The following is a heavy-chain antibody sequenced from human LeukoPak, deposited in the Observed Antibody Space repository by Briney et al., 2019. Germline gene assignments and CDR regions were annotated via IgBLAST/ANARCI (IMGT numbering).Heavy chain of an antibody. CDR1: GFTFSSYA. J-gene: IGHJ4*02. CDR3: AKKKMDIVVVGARPDPIDY. D-gene: IGHD2-15*01. V-gene: IGHV3-23*01. Sequence: PGGSLRLSCATSGFTFSSYAMSWVRQAPGKGLEWVSAISGSGGSTYYADSVKGRFTISRDNSKNTLYLQMNSLRAEDTAVYYCAKKKMDIVVVGARPDPIDYWGQGTLVTVSS. CDR2: ISGSGGST.